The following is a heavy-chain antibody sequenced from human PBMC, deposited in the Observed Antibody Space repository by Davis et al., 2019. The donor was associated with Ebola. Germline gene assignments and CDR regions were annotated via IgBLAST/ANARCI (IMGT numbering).Heavy chain of an antibody. D-gene: IGHD3-10*01. CDR3: ARGRARSTMVQGVIIAGIWFDP. CDR1: GGSISSSNW. J-gene: IGHJ5*02. V-gene: IGHV4-4*02. Sequence: SETLSFTCAVSGGSISSSNWWSWVRQPPGKGLEWIGEIYHSGSTNYNPSLKSRVTISVDKSKNQFSLKLSSVTAADTAVYYCARGRARSTMVQGVIIAGIWFDPWGQGTLVTVSS. CDR2: IYHSGST.